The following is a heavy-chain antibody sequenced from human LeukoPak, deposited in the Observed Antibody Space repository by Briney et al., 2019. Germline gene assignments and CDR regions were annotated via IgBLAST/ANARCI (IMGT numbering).Heavy chain of an antibody. CDR2: IIPLFGTA. D-gene: IGHD2-2*01. CDR1: GGTFSSYA. J-gene: IGHJ6*04. CDR3: ARGPDIVVVPAAIGNYYGMDV. V-gene: IGHV1-69*06. Sequence: SVKVSCQASGGTFSSYAISRVRQAPAHGLEWLGGIIPLFGTANHAQKFQGRVTITADKSTSTAYMELSSLRSEDTAVYYCARGPDIVVVPAAIGNYYGMDVWGKGTTVTASS.